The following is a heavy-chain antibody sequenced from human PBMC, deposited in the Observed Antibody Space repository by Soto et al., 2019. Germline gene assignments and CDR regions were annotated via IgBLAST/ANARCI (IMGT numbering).Heavy chain of an antibody. Sequence: ASVKLSCKASGYTFTSYAMHLVRQAPGQRLEWMGWINAGNGNTKYSQKFQGRVTITRDTSASTAYMELSSLRSEDTAVYYCARDDAPGSTSWGQLGHNWFDPWGQGTLVTVSS. CDR1: GYTFTSYA. J-gene: IGHJ5*02. CDR3: ARDDAPGSTSWGQLGHNWFDP. CDR2: INAGNGNT. V-gene: IGHV1-3*01. D-gene: IGHD2-2*01.